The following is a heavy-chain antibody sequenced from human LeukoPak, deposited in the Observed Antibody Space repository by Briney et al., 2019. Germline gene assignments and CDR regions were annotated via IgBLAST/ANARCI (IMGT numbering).Heavy chain of an antibody. D-gene: IGHD3-22*01. V-gene: IGHV3-23*01. CDR1: GFTYSSYA. Sequence: GGSLRLSCAASGFTYSSYAMSWVRQAPGKGLEWVSAISGSGGSTYYADSVKGRFTISRDNSKNTLYLQINSLRAEHTAVYYCAKDLLRALLLLHYWGQGTLVTVSS. CDR2: ISGSGGST. J-gene: IGHJ4*02. CDR3: AKDLLRALLLLHY.